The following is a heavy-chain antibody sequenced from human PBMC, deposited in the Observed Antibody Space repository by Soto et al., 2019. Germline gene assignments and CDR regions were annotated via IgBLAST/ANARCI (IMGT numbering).Heavy chain of an antibody. J-gene: IGHJ6*02. D-gene: IGHD2-21*02. Sequence: GGPHRVWCAAAGGTCVDHGGSWVLKNPGKGLEWVSYISSSSSTIYYADSVKGRVTISRDNAKNSLYLQMNSLRDEDTAVYYCARVHGGNSAYYYHSGMAFRLQRTTVTVSS. CDR1: GGTCVDHG. CDR2: ISSSSSTI. CDR3: ARVHGGNSAYYYHSGMAF. V-gene: IGHV3-48*02.